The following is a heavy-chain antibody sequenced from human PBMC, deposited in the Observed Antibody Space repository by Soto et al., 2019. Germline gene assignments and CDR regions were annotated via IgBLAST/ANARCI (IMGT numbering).Heavy chain of an antibody. D-gene: IGHD3-3*01. CDR1: GDTFSSYA. CDR2: IIPIFGTA. J-gene: IGHJ6*02. CDR3: ARLPPYYDLRGGMDV. V-gene: IGHV1-69*06. Sequence: SSVKVSCKAAGDTFSSYAISWVRQAPGQGLEWMGGIIPIFGTANYAQKFQGRVTITADKSTSTAYMELSSLRSEDTAVYYCARLPPYYDLRGGMDVWGQGTTVTVSS.